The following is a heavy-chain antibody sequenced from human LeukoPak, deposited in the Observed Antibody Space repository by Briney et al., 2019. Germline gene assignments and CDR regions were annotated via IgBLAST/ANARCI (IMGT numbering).Heavy chain of an antibody. Sequence: GGSLRLSCAASGFTFSSYAMSWVRQAPGKGLEWVSAISGSGGSTYYADSVKGRFTISRDNSENTLYLQMNSLRAEDTAVYYCAKDRVYCSGGSCSNYFQHWGQGTLVTVSS. CDR1: GFTFSSYA. CDR3: AKDRVYCSGGSCSNYFQH. CDR2: ISGSGGST. J-gene: IGHJ1*01. V-gene: IGHV3-23*01. D-gene: IGHD2-15*01.